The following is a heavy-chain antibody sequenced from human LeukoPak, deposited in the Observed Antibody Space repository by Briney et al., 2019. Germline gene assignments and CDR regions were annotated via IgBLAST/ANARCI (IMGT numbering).Heavy chain of an antibody. J-gene: IGHJ4*02. CDR1: GFTFNNYA. CDR3: ARDQGATLVRGVTPYLDF. Sequence: PGRSLRLSCAASGFTFNNYAMHWVRQAPGKGLEWLSVISYDGSDNSSADSVQGRFTISRDNSKNTLYLQMNSLTTGDTAVYYCARDQGATLVRGVTPYLDFWGQGTLVSVSS. D-gene: IGHD3-10*01. V-gene: IGHV3-30*04. CDR2: ISYDGSDN.